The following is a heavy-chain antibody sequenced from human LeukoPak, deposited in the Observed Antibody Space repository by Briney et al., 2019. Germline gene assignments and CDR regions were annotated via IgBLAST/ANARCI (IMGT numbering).Heavy chain of an antibody. D-gene: IGHD6-19*01. V-gene: IGHV4-38-2*02. CDR3: ARDPGYSSAWGGDWFDP. J-gene: IGHJ5*02. CDR1: GYSISSGYY. CDR2: IFHSGTT. Sequence: SETLSLTCGVSGYSISSGYYWGWIRQPPGKGLEWIGSIFHSGTTNYNPSVESRVTISVDTSKNQVSLKVDSVTASDTAVYYCARDPGYSSAWGGDWFDPWGQGTLVIVSS.